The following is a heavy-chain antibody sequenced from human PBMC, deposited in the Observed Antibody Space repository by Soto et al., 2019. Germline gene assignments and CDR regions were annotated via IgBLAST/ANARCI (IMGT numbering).Heavy chain of an antibody. CDR2: ISSSSSYI. Sequence: GGSLRLSCAASVFIFTSSTINWFRQGPGKGLEWVSSISSSSSYIHYADSVKGRFTISRDNARNSVSLQMNSLRVEDTAVYYCARDVGGTGYGMDVWGQGTPVTVSS. D-gene: IGHD1-1*01. J-gene: IGHJ6*02. V-gene: IGHV3-21*01. CDR1: VFIFTSST. CDR3: ARDVGGTGYGMDV.